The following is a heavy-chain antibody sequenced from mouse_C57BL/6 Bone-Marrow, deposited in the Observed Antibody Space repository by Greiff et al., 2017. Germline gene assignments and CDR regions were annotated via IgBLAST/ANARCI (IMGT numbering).Heavy chain of an antibody. J-gene: IGHJ4*01. V-gene: IGHV1-72*01. D-gene: IGHD2-5*01. CDR3: ATWGIYSTSVRDVMDY. CDR1: GYTFTSYW. CDR2: IDPNSGGT. Sequence: QVQLQQPGAELVKPGASVKLSCKASGYTFTSYWMHWVKQRPGRGLEWIGRIDPNSGGTKYNEKFKSKATLTVDKPSSTAYMQLSSLTSEDYAVYYCATWGIYSTSVRDVMDYWGQGTAVTVTA.